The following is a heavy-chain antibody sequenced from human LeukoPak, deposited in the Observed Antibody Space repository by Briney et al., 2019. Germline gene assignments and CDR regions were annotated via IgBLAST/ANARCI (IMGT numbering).Heavy chain of an antibody. CDR2: ISGSGGST. CDR1: GFTFSSYG. J-gene: IGHJ5*02. V-gene: IGHV3-23*01. CDR3: AKLITNWFDP. D-gene: IGHD3-22*01. Sequence: GGTLRLSCAASGFTFSSYGMSWVRQAPGKGLEWVSAISGSGGSTYYADSVKGRFTISRDNSKNTLYLQMNSLRAEDTAVYYCAKLITNWFDPWGQGTLVTVSS.